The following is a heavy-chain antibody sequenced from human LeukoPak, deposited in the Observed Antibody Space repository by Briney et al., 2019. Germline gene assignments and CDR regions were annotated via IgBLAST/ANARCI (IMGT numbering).Heavy chain of an antibody. CDR2: IYYSGST. D-gene: IGHD3-10*01. Sequence: SETLSLTCTVSGGSISSYYWSWIRQPPGKGLEWIGYIYYSGSTNYNPSLKSRVTISVDTSKNQFSLKLSSVTAADTAVYYCARGDGRNYYGSGSYYNPTYYYYMDVWGKGTTVTISS. V-gene: IGHV4-59*01. J-gene: IGHJ6*03. CDR1: GGSISSYY. CDR3: ARGDGRNYYGSGSYYNPTYYYYMDV.